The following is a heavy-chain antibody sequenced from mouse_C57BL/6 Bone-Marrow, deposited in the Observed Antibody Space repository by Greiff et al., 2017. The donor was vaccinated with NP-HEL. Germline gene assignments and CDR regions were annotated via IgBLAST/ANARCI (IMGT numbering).Heavy chain of an antibody. CDR1: GYTFTSYW. CDR3: ARLSPITTVVAP. V-gene: IGHV1-55*01. Sequence: QVQLQQSGAELVKPGASVKMSCKASGYTFTSYWITWVKQRPGQGLEWIGDIYPGSGSTNYNEKFKSKATLTVDTSSSTAYMQLSSLTSEDSAVYYCARLSPITTVVAPWGQGTTLTVSS. CDR2: IYPGSGST. D-gene: IGHD1-1*01. J-gene: IGHJ2*01.